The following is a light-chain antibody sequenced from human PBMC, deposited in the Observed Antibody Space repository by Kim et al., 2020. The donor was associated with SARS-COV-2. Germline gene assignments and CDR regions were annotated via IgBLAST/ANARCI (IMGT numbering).Light chain of an antibody. Sequence: LSPGERAPLSCGAKQGVSTNLAWYQHKPGQAPRLLIYEASSRATGIPARFSGSGSGTDFTLTISSLEPEDFAVYFCQQRRDWPGTFGQGTKVDIK. CDR1: QGVSTN. CDR2: EAS. CDR3: QQRRDWPGT. J-gene: IGKJ1*01. V-gene: IGKV3-11*01.